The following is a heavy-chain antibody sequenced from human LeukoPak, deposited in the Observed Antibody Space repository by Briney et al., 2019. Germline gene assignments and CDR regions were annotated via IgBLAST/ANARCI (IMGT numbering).Heavy chain of an antibody. J-gene: IGHJ4*02. Sequence: PGGSLRLSCAASGFTFSSYSMNWVRQAPGRGLEWVSSISTSSNYIYYADSVKGRFTISRDNAKNSLYLQMNSLRAEDTAVYYCAREGQWLEFGYWGQGTLVTVSS. CDR3: AREGQWLEFGY. CDR2: ISTSSNYI. D-gene: IGHD6-19*01. V-gene: IGHV3-21*01. CDR1: GFTFSSYS.